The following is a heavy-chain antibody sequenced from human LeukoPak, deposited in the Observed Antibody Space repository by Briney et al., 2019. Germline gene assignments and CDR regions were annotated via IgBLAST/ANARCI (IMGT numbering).Heavy chain of an antibody. D-gene: IGHD3-10*01. CDR1: GFTFSSYA. J-gene: IGHJ4*02. CDR3: AKDGSGSYYNTPFDY. Sequence: GGSLRLSCAASGFTFSSYAMSWVRQAPGKGLEWVSAISGSGGNTYYADSVKGRFTISRDNSKNTLYLQMNSLRAEDTAVYYCAKDGSGSYYNTPFDYWGQGTLVTVSS. V-gene: IGHV3-23*01. CDR2: ISGSGGNT.